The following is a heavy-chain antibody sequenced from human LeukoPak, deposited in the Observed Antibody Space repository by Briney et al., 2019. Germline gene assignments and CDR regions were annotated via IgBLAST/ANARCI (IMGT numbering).Heavy chain of an antibody. J-gene: IGHJ1*01. Sequence: GGSLRLSCAASGFTFSSYEMSWVRQAPGKGLEWVSYISSSGSTIYYADPVKGRFTISRDNAKNSLYLQMNSLRAEDTAVYYCARGSYDSSGYYSHHWGQGTLVTVSS. CDR1: GFTFSSYE. CDR3: ARGSYDSSGYYSHH. V-gene: IGHV3-48*03. CDR2: ISSSGSTI. D-gene: IGHD3-22*01.